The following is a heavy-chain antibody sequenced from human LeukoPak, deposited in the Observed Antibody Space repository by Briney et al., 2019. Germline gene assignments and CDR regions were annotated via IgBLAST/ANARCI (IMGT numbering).Heavy chain of an antibody. D-gene: IGHD3-22*01. CDR3: ARMATMIVGNWFDP. J-gene: IGHJ5*02. Sequence: SETLSLTCAVYGGSFSGYYWSWIRQPPGKGLEWIGYIYYSGSTNYNPSLKSRVTISVDTSKNQFSLKLSSVTAADTAVYYCARMATMIVGNWFDPWGQGTLVTVSS. CDR2: IYYSGST. CDR1: GGSFSGYY. V-gene: IGHV4-59*01.